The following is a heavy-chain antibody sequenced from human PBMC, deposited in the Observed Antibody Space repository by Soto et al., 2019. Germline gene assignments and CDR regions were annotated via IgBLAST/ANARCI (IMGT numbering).Heavy chain of an antibody. J-gene: IGHJ4*02. CDR2: IYWDDDK. V-gene: IGHV2-5*02. CDR3: AHRPSYCSGGSCYSGFDY. D-gene: IGHD2-15*01. Sequence: QITLKESGPTLVKPTQTLTLTCTFSGFSLSTSGVGVGWIRQPSGKALEWLALIYWDDDKRYSPSLKSRLTITKDTSKNQVVLTMTNMDPVDTATYYCAHRPSYCSGGSCYSGFDYWGQGTLVTVSS. CDR1: GFSLSTSGVG.